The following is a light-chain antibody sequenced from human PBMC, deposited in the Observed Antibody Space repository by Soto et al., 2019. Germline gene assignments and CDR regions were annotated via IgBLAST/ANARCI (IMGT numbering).Light chain of an antibody. CDR2: GAS. CDR3: QQYNNWPPIT. V-gene: IGKV3-15*01. CDR1: QSVSSN. J-gene: IGKJ5*01. Sequence: EIVMTQSPATLSVSPGERATLSCRASQSVSSNLAWYQQRPGQAPRLLIYGASTRAAGIPAMFSGSGSGTEFTLTISSLQSEELAVYHCQQYNNWPPITFGQGTRLEIK.